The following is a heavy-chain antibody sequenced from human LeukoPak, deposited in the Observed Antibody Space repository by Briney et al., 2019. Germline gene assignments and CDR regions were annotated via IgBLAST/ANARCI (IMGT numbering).Heavy chain of an antibody. V-gene: IGHV3-23*01. CDR3: ASKQWLVAWFDP. CDR2: ISGSGGST. Sequence: GGSLRLSCAAPGFTFSSYAMSWVRQAPGKGLEWVSAISGSGGSTYYADSVKGRFTISRDNSKNTLYLQMNSLRAEDTAVYYCASKQWLVAWFDPWGQGTLVTVSS. CDR1: GFTFSSYA. D-gene: IGHD6-19*01. J-gene: IGHJ5*02.